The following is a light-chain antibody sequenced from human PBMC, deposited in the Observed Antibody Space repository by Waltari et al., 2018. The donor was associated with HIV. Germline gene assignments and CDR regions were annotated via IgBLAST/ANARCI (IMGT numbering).Light chain of an antibody. CDR2: GAF. Sequence: DIQMTQSPSSLSASIGDTVPITCRASQDTSNSVSWLQQQPGKVPKLLVHGAFILQRGVPSRFSGSGSGTDYTLTISGLQAEDFATYFCQQYYGVPLTFGGGTRVDI. J-gene: IGKJ4*01. CDR3: QQYYGVPLT. CDR1: QDTSNS. V-gene: IGKV1-NL1*01.